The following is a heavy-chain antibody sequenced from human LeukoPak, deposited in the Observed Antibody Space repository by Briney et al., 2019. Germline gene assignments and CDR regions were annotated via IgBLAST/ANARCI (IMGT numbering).Heavy chain of an antibody. J-gene: IGHJ4*02. Sequence: PSETLSLTCTVSGGSISSSYWSWIRQSPGKGLEWIGYFYDTVSTKYNPSLKRRVSISTDTSKNQLSLKLNSVTAADTAVYHCAIGPGYGSGWYLYWGQGTLVTVSS. CDR3: AIGPGYGSGWYLY. CDR1: GGSISSSY. D-gene: IGHD6-19*01. V-gene: IGHV4-4*08. CDR2: FYDTVST.